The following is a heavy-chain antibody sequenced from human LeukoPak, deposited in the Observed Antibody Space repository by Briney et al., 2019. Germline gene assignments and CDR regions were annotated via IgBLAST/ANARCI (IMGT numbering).Heavy chain of an antibody. V-gene: IGHV4-34*01. D-gene: IGHD5-24*01. J-gene: IGHJ4*02. CDR1: VGAFHDYY. CDR3: ARPPTRYGHRDRFDY. CDR2: ITHTGRT. Sequence: CETLPLTCADYVGAFHDYYWSRLRQPPGTGLEWIGEITHTGRTHYNPSLKSRVTISLDTSKDKFSLHLSSVTAADTAVYYCARPPTRYGHRDRFDYWGQGTLVTVSS.